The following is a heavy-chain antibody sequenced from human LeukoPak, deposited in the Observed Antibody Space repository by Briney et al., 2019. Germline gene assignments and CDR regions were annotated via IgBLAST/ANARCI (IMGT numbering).Heavy chain of an antibody. D-gene: IGHD5-18*01. CDR3: AKGADGYSYGCRGDY. J-gene: IGHJ4*02. CDR2: ISGSGGST. V-gene: IGHV3-23*01. Sequence: GGSPRLSCVGSGFTFGSYAMTWVRQAPGKGLEWVAVISGSGGSTYYAGSVQGRFTISRDNFKNTVYLQMNSLRAEDTAVYYCAKGADGYSYGCRGDYWGQGTLVTVSS. CDR1: GFTFGSYA.